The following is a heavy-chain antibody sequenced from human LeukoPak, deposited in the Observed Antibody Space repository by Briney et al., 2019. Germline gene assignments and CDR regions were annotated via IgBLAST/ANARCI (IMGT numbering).Heavy chain of an antibody. CDR2: ISWNSGSI. V-gene: IGHV3-9*01. J-gene: IGHJ4*02. CDR1: GFTFDDYA. CDR3: AKAPVSGGSSAYYFDY. Sequence: GRSLRLSCAASGFTFDDYAMHWVRQAPGKGLEWVSGISWNSGSIGYADSVKGRFTISRDNDKNSLYLQMNSLSDEDTALYYCAKAPVSGGSSAYYFDYWGQGTLVTVSS. D-gene: IGHD2-15*01.